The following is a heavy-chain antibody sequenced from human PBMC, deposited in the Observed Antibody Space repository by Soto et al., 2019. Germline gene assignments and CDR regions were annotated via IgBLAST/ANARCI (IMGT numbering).Heavy chain of an antibody. CDR1: GFTFTNYW. CDR2: INSDGSST. V-gene: IGHV3-74*01. Sequence: PWGSRRLSCAASGFTFTNYWMQWFLQSPGKGLVWVSRINSDGSSTSHADSVKGRFTISRDNAKNTLYLQMSSLRAEDTAVYYCARPQYLPDDVFDVWGRGTVVTVSS. CDR3: ARPQYLPDDVFDV. D-gene: IGHD2-2*01. J-gene: IGHJ3*01.